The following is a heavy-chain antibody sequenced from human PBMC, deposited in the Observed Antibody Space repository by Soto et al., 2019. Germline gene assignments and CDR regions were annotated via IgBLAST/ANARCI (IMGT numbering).Heavy chain of an antibody. CDR2: ISSGSAYI. V-gene: IGHV3-21*06. D-gene: IGHD3-16*01. CDR3: ARDGGGGYDTCFEL. J-gene: IGHJ5*02. Sequence: EWVASISSGSAYIKYAESVKGRFTISRDNAKNSLHLQMTGLRAEDTVLFYYARDGGGGYDTCFELWGQGTLVTVFS.